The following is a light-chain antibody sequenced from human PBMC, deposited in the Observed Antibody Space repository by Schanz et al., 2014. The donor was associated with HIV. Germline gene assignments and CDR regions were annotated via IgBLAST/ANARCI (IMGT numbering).Light chain of an antibody. Sequence: GDRVTITCRASQGISSALAWYQQKPGKAPKLLIHAASSLQSGVPLRFSGSGSGTDFTLTISSLQPEDFATYYCQQYNSHSYTFGQGTKLDIK. CDR3: QQYNSHSYT. J-gene: IGKJ2*01. CDR2: AAS. CDR1: QGISSA. V-gene: IGKV1-13*02.